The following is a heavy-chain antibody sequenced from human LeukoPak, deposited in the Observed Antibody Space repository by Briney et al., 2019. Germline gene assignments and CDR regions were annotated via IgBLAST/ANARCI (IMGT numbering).Heavy chain of an antibody. J-gene: IGHJ4*02. V-gene: IGHV4-31*03. D-gene: IGHD6-13*01. CDR2: IYYSGST. CDR1: GGSISSGGYY. CDR3: ARGWQQLRFVDEASFDY. Sequence: SETLSLTCTVSGGSISSGGYYWSWIRQHPGKGLEWIGYIYYSGSTYYNPSLKSRVTISVDTSKNQFSLKLSSVTAADTAVYYCARGWQQLRFVDEASFDYWGQGTLVTVSS.